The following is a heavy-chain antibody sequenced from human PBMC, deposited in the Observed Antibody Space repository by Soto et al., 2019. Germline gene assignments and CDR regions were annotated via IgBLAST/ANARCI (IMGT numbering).Heavy chain of an antibody. CDR3: AVGATSEDAFDI. J-gene: IGHJ3*02. CDR1: GFSISSGGYY. CDR2: IYYSGST. Sequence: PSETLSLTCTVSGFSISSGGYYLSWIRQPPGKGLEWIGYIYYSGSTYYNPSLKSRVTISVDTSKNQFSLKLSSVTAADTAVYYCAVGATSEDAFDIWGQGTMVTVSS. D-gene: IGHD1-26*01. V-gene: IGHV4-30-4*01.